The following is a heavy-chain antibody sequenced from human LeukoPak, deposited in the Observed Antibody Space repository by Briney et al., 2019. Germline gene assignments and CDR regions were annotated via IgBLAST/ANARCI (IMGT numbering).Heavy chain of an antibody. Sequence: SETLSLTCTVSGGSISSYYWSWIRQPPGKGLEWIGYIYYSGSTNYNPSLKSRVTISVDTSKNQFSLKLSSVTAADTAVHYCARGGDGYNHFDYWGQGTLVTVSS. CDR2: IYYSGST. J-gene: IGHJ4*02. V-gene: IGHV4-59*01. CDR1: GGSISSYY. CDR3: ARGGDGYNHFDY. D-gene: IGHD5-24*01.